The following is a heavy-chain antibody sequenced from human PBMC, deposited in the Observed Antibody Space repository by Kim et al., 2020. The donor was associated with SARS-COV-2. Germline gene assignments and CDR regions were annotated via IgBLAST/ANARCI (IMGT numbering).Heavy chain of an antibody. Sequence: SETLSLTCTVSGGSISSSGYYWGWIRQPPGKGLEWIGSIYYSGSTYYNPSLKSRVTISVDTSKNQFSLKLSSVTAADTAVYYCARRDGYGSGSPNAFDIWGQGTMVTVSS. CDR1: GGSISSSGYY. D-gene: IGHD3-10*01. J-gene: IGHJ3*02. CDR3: ARRDGYGSGSPNAFDI. CDR2: IYYSGST. V-gene: IGHV4-39*01.